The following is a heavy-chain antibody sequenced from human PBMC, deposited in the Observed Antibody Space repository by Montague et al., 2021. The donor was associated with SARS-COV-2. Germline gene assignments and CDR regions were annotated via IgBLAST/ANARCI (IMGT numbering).Heavy chain of an antibody. CDR1: GGSVSSGGYN. Sequence: SETLSLTCTVSGGSVSSGGYNWSWIRQPPGKGLEWIGYIYYSGSTNYXPSLKSRVTISLDTSKNQFSLKLTSVTAADTAVYYCARVSLAAAATRSDYWGQGALVTVSS. CDR3: ARVSLAAAATRSDY. CDR2: IYYSGST. V-gene: IGHV4-61*08. D-gene: IGHD6-13*01. J-gene: IGHJ4*02.